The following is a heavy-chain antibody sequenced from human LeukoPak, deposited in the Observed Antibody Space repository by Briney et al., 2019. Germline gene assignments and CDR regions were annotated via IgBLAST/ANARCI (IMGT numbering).Heavy chain of an antibody. D-gene: IGHD1-26*01. CDR2: VHLNGAT. V-gene: IGHV4-4*02. CDR1: GGSIMTTNW. J-gene: IGHJ4*02. CDR3: TRESGAFSPFGF. Sequence: SETLSLTCAVSGGSIMTTNWWNWVRQPPGKGLEWIGEVHLNGATNYNPSLESRVSMSIDTSKNQMSLKLTSVTAADTAIYYCTRESGAFSPFGFWGQGTLVTVSS.